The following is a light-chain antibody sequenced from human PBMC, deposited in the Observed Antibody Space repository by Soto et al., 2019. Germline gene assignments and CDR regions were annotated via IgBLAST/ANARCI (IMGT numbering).Light chain of an antibody. J-gene: IGLJ1*01. CDR3: SSYTTSNTRQIV. CDR1: SSDVGGYNY. V-gene: IGLV2-14*03. CDR2: DVS. Sequence: SALTQPASVSGSPGQSITISCTGTSSDVGGYNYVSWYQHHPGKAPKLIIYDVSNRPSGVSIRFSGSKSDNTASLTISGLQPEDEADYHCSSYTTSNTRQIVFGTGTKLTVL.